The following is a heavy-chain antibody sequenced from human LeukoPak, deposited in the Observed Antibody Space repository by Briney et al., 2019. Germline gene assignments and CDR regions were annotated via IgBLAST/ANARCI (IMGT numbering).Heavy chain of an antibody. D-gene: IGHD3-9*01. J-gene: IGHJ4*02. Sequence: KPSETLSLTCGVYDGSFSSYYWSWIRQPPGKGLEWIGEINHSGSTNYNPSLKSRLTISVDTSKNQFSLKLSSVTAADTAIFYCASGYFVHTFDFWGQGTLGTVSS. CDR2: INHSGST. CDR3: ASGYFVHTFDF. V-gene: IGHV4-34*01. CDR1: DGSFSSYY.